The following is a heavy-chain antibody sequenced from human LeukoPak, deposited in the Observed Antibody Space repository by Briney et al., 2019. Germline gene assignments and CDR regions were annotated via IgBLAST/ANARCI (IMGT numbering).Heavy chain of an antibody. CDR1: GFTFTDSY. D-gene: IGHD1-1*01. CDR2: ISGNGGDT. V-gene: IGHV3-11*06. Sequence: GGSLRLSCAASGFTFTDSYMTWVRQAPGKGLEWLSYISGNGGDTNYADSVRGRFTISRDNAKNSLYSQMNSLRVEDTAVYYCARDPRTVRIWGQGTLVTVSS. J-gene: IGHJ4*02. CDR3: ARDPRTVRI.